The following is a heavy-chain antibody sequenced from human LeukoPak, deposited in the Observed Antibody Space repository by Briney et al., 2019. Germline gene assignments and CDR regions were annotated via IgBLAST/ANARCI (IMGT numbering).Heavy chain of an antibody. Sequence: SETLSLTCTVSGGSISSGSYYWNWIRQPAGTGLEWIGRIYTSGSTNYNPSLKSRVTISVDTSKNQFSLKLSSVTAADTAVYYCARDYYGSGSYDYWGQGTLVTVSS. D-gene: IGHD3-10*01. CDR2: IYTSGST. V-gene: IGHV4-61*02. CDR1: GGSISSGSYY. J-gene: IGHJ4*02. CDR3: ARDYYGSGSYDY.